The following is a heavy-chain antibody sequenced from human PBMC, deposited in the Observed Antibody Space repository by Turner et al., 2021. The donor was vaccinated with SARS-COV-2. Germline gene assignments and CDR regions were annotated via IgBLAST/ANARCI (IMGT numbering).Heavy chain of an antibody. V-gene: IGHV3-23*01. D-gene: IGHD2-15*01. CDR3: AKDLGGYFYY. J-gene: IGHJ4*02. CDR1: GFTFSSYA. Sequence: EVQLLESGGGLVLPGGSLRLSCAASGFTFSSYAMSWVRQAQGKGLEWVSAISGSGGSTYYADSVKGRFTISRDNYKNTLYLQMNSLRAEDTAVYYCAKDLGGYFYYWGQGTLVTVSS. CDR2: ISGSGGST.